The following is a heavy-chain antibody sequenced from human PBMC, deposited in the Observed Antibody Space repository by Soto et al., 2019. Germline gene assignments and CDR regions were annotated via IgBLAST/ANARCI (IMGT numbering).Heavy chain of an antibody. D-gene: IGHD6-13*01. CDR3: AREAAARQIDY. J-gene: IGHJ4*02. Sequence: SETLSLTCTVSGGSVSSGSYYWSWIRQPPGKGLEGIGYIYYSGSTNYNPFLKSRVTISVDTSKNQFSLKLSSVTAADTAVYYCAREAAARQIDYWGQGTLVTVSS. CDR2: IYYSGST. CDR1: GGSVSSGSYY. V-gene: IGHV4-61*01.